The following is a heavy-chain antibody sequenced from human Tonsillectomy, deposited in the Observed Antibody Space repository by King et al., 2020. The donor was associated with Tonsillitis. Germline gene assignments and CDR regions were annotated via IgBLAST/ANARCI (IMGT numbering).Heavy chain of an antibody. CDR2: ISGSGGST. CDR1: GFTFSRYA. J-gene: IGHJ4*02. V-gene: IGHV3-23*04. D-gene: IGHD3-9*01. CDR3: ATPHYDILTGFYDFFDY. Sequence: EVQLVESGGGLVQPGGSLRLSCAASGFTFSRYAMSWVRQAPGKGLEWVSTISGSGGSTYYADSVKGRFTISRDNSKNTLYLQMNSLRAEDTAVYYCATPHYDILTGFYDFFDYWGQGTLVTDSS.